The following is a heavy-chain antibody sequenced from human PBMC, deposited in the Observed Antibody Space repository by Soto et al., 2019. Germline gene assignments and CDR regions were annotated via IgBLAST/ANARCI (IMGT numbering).Heavy chain of an antibody. J-gene: IGHJ4*02. Sequence: QVQLQESGPGLVKPSGTLSLTCAVSGGSISSSNWWSWVRQPPGKGLEWIGEIYHSGSTNYNPSPKSRVTISIDKSKNQFSLQLSSVTAADTALYYCARDPPLPAAMVDWGQGTLVTVSS. CDR3: ARDPPLPAAMVD. V-gene: IGHV4-4*02. CDR1: GGSISSSNW. D-gene: IGHD2-2*01. CDR2: IYHSGST.